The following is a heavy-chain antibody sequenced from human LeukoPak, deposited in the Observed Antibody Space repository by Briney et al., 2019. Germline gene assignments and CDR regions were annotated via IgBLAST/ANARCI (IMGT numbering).Heavy chain of an antibody. J-gene: IGHJ3*02. D-gene: IGHD1-26*01. CDR2: INSDGSST. Sequence: GGALRLSCVGAGFTFSTHAMSWVRQAPGKGMVGVSPINSDGSSTSYADSVKGRFTISRDNAKNTLSLQMNSLRAEDTAVYYCARVGGSNAFDIWGQGTMVIVSS. CDR1: GFTFSTHA. V-gene: IGHV3-74*01. CDR3: ARVGGSNAFDI.